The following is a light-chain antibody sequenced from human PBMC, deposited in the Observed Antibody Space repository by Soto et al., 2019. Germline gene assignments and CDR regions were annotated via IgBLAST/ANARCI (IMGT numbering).Light chain of an antibody. J-gene: IGLJ2*01. CDR2: DVT. CDR3: SSYTTISTLVI. Sequence: QSALTQPASVSGSPGQSITISCTGSSSDIGGYDYVSWYQQHPGKAPKLIIYDVTNRPSGVSNRFSGSKSGNTASLTISGLLAAEESDYYCSSYTTISTLVIFGGGTKVTVL. V-gene: IGLV2-14*01. CDR1: SSDIGGYDY.